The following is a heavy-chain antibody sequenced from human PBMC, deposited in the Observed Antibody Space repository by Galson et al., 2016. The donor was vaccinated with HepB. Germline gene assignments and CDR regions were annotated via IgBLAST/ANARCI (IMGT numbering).Heavy chain of an antibody. Sequence: SVKVSCKASGYTFTDYYMHWVRQAPGQGLEWMGWINPNSGGTNYAQKFQGRVTMTRDTSISTAYMELSRLRSDDTAVYYCARDRYCDSSGHFAFYIWGQGTMVTVSS. D-gene: IGHD3-22*01. CDR1: GYTFTDYY. CDR3: ARDRYCDSSGHFAFYI. V-gene: IGHV1-2*02. CDR2: INPNSGGT. J-gene: IGHJ3*02.